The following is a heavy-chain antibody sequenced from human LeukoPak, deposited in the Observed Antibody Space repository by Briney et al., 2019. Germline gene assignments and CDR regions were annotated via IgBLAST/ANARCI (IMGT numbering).Heavy chain of an antibody. J-gene: IGHJ4*02. Sequence: SVKVSCKASGGTFSSYAISWVRQAPGQGLEWMGGIIPIFGTANYAQKFQGRVTITTDESTSTAYMELSSLRSDDTAVYYCARNKWELRGLFGYWGQGTLVTVSS. D-gene: IGHD1-26*01. CDR2: IIPIFGTA. CDR1: GGTFSSYA. V-gene: IGHV1-69*05. CDR3: ARNKWELRGLFGY.